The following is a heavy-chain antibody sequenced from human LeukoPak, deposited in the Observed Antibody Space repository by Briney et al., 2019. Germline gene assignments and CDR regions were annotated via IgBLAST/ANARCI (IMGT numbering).Heavy chain of an antibody. J-gene: IGHJ6*03. CDR2: IYYSGST. CDR1: GGSISSHY. CDR3: ARFLGRYYYMDV. D-gene: IGHD1-26*01. Sequence: SETLSLTCTVSGGSISSHYWSWIRQPPGKGLEWIGYIYYSGSTNYNPSLKSRVTISVDTSKNQFSLKLSSVTAADTAVYYCARFLGRYYYMDVWGKGTTVTVSS. V-gene: IGHV4-59*11.